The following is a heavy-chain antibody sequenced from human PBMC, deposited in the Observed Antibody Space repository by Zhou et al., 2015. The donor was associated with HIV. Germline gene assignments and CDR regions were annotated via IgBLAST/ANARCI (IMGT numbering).Heavy chain of an antibody. CDR1: GFTFSSYG. D-gene: IGHD2-15*01. CDR2: IRYDGSDK. Sequence: QVSLMESGGGVVRPGGSLRLSCATSGFTFSSYGVHWVRQAPGKGLEWVAFIRYDGSDKYHTDSVRGRFAISRDNSRNKLYLQMNGLRLEDTAVYYCVRDRAAKLVSTSSAFDVWGQGTKVTVSS. CDR3: VRDRAAKLVSTSSAFDV. J-gene: IGHJ3*01. V-gene: IGHV3-30*02.